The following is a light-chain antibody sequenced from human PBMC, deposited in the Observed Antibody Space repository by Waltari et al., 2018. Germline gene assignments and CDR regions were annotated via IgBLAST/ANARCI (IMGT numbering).Light chain of an antibody. CDR1: SGRVAPNP. J-gene: IGLJ3*02. Sequence: NFMLTQSHSVSESPGKTVTIPCPRPSGRVAPNPIQRYQQRPGSAPTLVIYENNQRPSGVPDRFSGSIDSSSNSASLTISGLKTEDEADYYCQSYDNNIWLFGGGTKLTVL. CDR2: ENN. CDR3: QSYDNNIWL. V-gene: IGLV6-57*03.